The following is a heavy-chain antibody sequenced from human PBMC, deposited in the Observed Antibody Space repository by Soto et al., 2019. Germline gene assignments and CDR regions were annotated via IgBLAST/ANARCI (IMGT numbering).Heavy chain of an antibody. CDR2: IYWDDDK. CDR1: GFSLSTSGVG. V-gene: IGHV2-5*02. Sequence: QITLKESGPTLVKPTQTLTLTCTFSGFSLSTSGVGVGWIRQPPGKALEWLALIYWDDDKRYSPSLKSRLTITKDPSKNQVVLTMTYMDPVDTATYYCAHKLKQEQHWKHILGAFDSWGQGTMVTVSS. J-gene: IGHJ3*02. CDR3: AHKLKQEQHWKHILGAFDS. D-gene: IGHD1-1*01.